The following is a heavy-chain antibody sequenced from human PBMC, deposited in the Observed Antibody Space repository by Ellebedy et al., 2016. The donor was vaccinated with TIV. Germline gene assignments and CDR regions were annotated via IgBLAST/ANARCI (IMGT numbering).Heavy chain of an antibody. J-gene: IGHJ2*01. CDR1: GCTFSRYW. V-gene: IGHV3-7*01. CDR3: AKYSLMGAAGPNYYFDL. CDR2: IKQDGSEK. D-gene: IGHD6-13*01. Sequence: GESLKISCAASGCTFSRYWMSWVRQAPGKGLEWVANIKQDGSEKYYVDSVKGRFTISRDNAKKSVYLQLSSLGAEDTAVYYCAKYSLMGAAGPNYYFDLWGRGTLVTVSS.